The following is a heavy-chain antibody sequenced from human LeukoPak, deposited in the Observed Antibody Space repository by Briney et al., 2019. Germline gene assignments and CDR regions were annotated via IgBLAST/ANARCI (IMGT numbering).Heavy chain of an antibody. D-gene: IGHD3-22*01. CDR1: GFTFSSYA. Sequence: PGGSLRLSCAASGFTFSSYAMSCVRQSPGKGLEWVSAISGSCCSTYYAHSVKGRFTISRDNSKNTLYLQMNSLRVEDTAVYYCAKDVSGGVGSTVVVPRRLAFDIWGQGTMVTVSS. CDR3: AKDVSGGVGSTVVVPRRLAFDI. CDR2: ISGSCCST. J-gene: IGHJ3*02. V-gene: IGHV3-23*01.